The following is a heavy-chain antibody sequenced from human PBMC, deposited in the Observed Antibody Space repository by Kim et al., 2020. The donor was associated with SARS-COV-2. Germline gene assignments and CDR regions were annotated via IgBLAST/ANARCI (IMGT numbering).Heavy chain of an antibody. V-gene: IGHV1-24*01. Sequence: ASVKVSCKVSGYTFTELSMHWVRQTPGKGLEWMGNFDTPSGERIYAQKFQGRVTMPVDTSTDTASLELNSLRSEDTAVYYCATESFSVVAFYALYCWGQG. D-gene: IGHD2-2*01. CDR3: ATESFSVVAFYALYC. J-gene: IGHJ4*02. CDR1: GYTFTELS. CDR2: FDTPSGER.